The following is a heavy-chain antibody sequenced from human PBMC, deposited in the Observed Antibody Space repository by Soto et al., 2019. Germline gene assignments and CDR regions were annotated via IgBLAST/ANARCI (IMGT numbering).Heavy chain of an antibody. CDR2: ISGSGGSI. Sequence: EVQLLESGGGLVQPGGSLRLSCAASGFTFSTYAMNWVRQAPGNGLEWVSAISGSGGSIHYADSVKGRFTISRDKSKNTLYLQSTSRRDEDTAAYHCVKWDRKGDVWGQGTTVTVSS. J-gene: IGHJ6*02. CDR3: VKWDRKGDV. D-gene: IGHD1-26*01. CDR1: GFTFSTYA. V-gene: IGHV3-23*01.